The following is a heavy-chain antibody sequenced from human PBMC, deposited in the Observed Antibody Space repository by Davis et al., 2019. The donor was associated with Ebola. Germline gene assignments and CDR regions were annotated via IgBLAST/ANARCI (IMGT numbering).Heavy chain of an antibody. Sequence: SETLSLTCAVYGGSFSGYYWSWIRQPPGKGLEWIGEINHSGGTNYNPSLKSRVTISVDTSKNQFSLKLSSVTAADTAVYYCARVRGIVATRFDYWGQGTLVTVSS. CDR2: INHSGGT. J-gene: IGHJ4*02. CDR1: GGSFSGYY. CDR3: ARVRGIVATRFDY. V-gene: IGHV4-34*01. D-gene: IGHD5-12*01.